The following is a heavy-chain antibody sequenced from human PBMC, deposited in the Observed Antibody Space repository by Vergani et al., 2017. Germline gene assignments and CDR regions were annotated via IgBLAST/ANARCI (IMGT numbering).Heavy chain of an antibody. CDR2: ISWNSGAV. J-gene: IGHJ4*02. D-gene: IGHD3-22*01. CDR1: GITFWKFG. V-gene: IGHV3-9*01. CDR3: AKILLGSH. Sequence: EVDLVESGGGLAQPGGSLRLSCEASGITFWKFGMHWVRQGPGKGLEWVSGISWNSGAVDYADSVRGRFTISRDNAKNSLFLEMNSLRFEDTAVYYCAKILLGSHWGQGTLVTVSS.